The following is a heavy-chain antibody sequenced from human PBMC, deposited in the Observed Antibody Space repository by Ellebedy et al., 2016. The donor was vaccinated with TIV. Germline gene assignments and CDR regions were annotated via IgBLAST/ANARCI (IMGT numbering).Heavy chain of an antibody. CDR2: SRNKAKSYTT. Sequence: GGSLRLSCAASGFTFSDPNIDWVRQVPGKGLEWVARSRNKAKSYTTEYAASVKGRFTISRDDSKTLVYLQMNSLKTEDTAVYYCTRGGMGAPPFESWGQGTLVTVSS. V-gene: IGHV3-72*01. CDR1: GFTFSDPN. J-gene: IGHJ4*02. CDR3: TRGGMGAPPFES. D-gene: IGHD1-26*01.